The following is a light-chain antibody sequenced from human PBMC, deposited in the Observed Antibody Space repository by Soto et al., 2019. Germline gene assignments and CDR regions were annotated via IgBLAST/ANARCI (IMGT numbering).Light chain of an antibody. CDR1: RSISRY. Sequence: DIQMTQSPSSLSASVGDRVNMTCRASRSISRYLSWYQQKPGKAPNLLIYAASSLQSGVPSRFSGAGSGTDFTLTIANLHPEDFEIYYCKQSYSTQWTFGQGTKVDIK. J-gene: IGKJ1*01. CDR3: KQSYSTQWT. V-gene: IGKV1-39*01. CDR2: AAS.